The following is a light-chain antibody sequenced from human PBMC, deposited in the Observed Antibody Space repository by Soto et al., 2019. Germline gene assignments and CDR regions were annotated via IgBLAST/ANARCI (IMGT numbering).Light chain of an antibody. CDR1: QSVSKNY. Sequence: EIVLTQSPGTRSLSPGERATLSCRASQSVSKNYLAWYQQKPGQAPRLLIYGASNRATGIPDRFSGSGSGTDFTLTIRRLEPEDFAVYYCQPYGSSGTFCQGTKVDIK. J-gene: IGKJ1*01. CDR3: QPYGSSGT. V-gene: IGKV3-20*01. CDR2: GAS.